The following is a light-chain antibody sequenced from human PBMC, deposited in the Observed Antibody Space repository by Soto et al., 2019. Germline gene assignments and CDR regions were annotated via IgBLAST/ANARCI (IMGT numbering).Light chain of an antibody. CDR3: QQRSSGYS. Sequence: EIVLTQSPATLSLSPGERATLSCRASQSIGSYLAWYQQKPGRAPRLLIYDASNRASGLPAGFSGSGSGTDFSVTISSLEPEDFAVYYCQQRSSGYSFGQGTKLEIK. CDR2: DAS. CDR1: QSIGSY. J-gene: IGKJ2*03. V-gene: IGKV3-11*01.